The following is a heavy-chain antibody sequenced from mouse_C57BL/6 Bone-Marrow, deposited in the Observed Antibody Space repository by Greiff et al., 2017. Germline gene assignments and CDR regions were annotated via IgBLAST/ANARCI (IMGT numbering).Heavy chain of an antibody. CDR3: TGDPAWFAY. Sequence: EVQLQQSGAELVRPGASVKLSCTASGFNIKDDYMHWVKQRPEQGLEWIGWIDPENGDTEYASKFQGKATITADTSSNTAYLQLSSLTSEDTAVYYCTGDPAWFAYWGQGTLVTVSA. CDR2: IDPENGDT. CDR1: GFNIKDDY. J-gene: IGHJ3*01. V-gene: IGHV14-4*01. D-gene: IGHD3-3*01.